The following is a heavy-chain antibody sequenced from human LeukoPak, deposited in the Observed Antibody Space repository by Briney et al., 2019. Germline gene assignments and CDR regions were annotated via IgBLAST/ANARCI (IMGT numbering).Heavy chain of an antibody. Sequence: PGRSLRLSCAASGFTFDDYAMHWVRQAPGKGLEWVSSISWNSGTMGYADSVKGRFTISRDNAKNSLYLQMNSLRAEDTALYYCAKVDREYYYGMDVWGQGTTVTVSS. CDR3: AKVDREYYYGMDV. CDR1: GFTFDDYA. V-gene: IGHV3-9*01. J-gene: IGHJ6*02. D-gene: IGHD3/OR15-3a*01. CDR2: ISWNSGTM.